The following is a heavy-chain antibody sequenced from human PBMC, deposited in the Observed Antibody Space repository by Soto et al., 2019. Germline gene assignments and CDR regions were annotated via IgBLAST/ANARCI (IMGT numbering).Heavy chain of an antibody. V-gene: IGHV3-9*01. CDR2: ISWNSGSI. CDR1: GFTFDDYA. CDR3: AKEMGDSSSSGAFDI. Sequence: GGSLRLSCAASGFTFDDYAMHWVRQAPGKGLEWVSGISWNSGSIGYADSVKGRFTISRDNAKNSLYLQMNSLRAEDTALYYCAKEMGDSSSSGAFDIWGQGTMVTVSS. D-gene: IGHD6-6*01. J-gene: IGHJ3*02.